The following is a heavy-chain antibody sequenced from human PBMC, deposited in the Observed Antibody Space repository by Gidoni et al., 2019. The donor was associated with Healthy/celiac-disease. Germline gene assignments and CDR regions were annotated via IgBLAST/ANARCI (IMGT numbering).Heavy chain of an antibody. D-gene: IGHD2-15*01. CDR3: ARDGVVAASHWYFDL. Sequence: QVQLVESGGGVVQPGRSLRLSCAASGFTFSSYGMHWVRQAPGKGLEWVAVIWYDGSNKYYADSVKGRFTISRDNSKNTLYLQMNSLRAEDTAVYYCARDGVVAASHWYFDLWGRGTLVTVSS. CDR2: IWYDGSNK. CDR1: GFTFSSYG. J-gene: IGHJ2*01. V-gene: IGHV3-33*01.